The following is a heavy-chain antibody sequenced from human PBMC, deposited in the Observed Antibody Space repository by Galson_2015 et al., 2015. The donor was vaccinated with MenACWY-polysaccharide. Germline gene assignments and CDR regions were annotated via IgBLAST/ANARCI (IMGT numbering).Heavy chain of an antibody. D-gene: IGHD3-22*01. V-gene: IGHV3-30*02. Sequence: SLRLSCAASGFAFNNFDMHWVRQAPGKGLEWVAFIRYDGSNKYYADSVKGRFTISRDNSKSTLSLQMSSLRAEDTAVYYCARGNYDSSNSHYFFEYWGQETLVTVSS. CDR3: ARGNYDSSNSHYFFEY. J-gene: IGHJ4*02. CDR2: IRYDGSNK. CDR1: GFAFNNFD.